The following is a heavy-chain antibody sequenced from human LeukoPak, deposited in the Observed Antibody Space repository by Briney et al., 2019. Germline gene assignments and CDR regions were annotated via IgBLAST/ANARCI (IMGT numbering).Heavy chain of an antibody. Sequence: ASVKVSFKVSGYTLTELSMHWVRQAPGKGLEWMVGFDPEDGETIYAQKFQGRVTMTEDTSTDTAYMELSSLRSEDTAVYYCATDAEYSGYDYYFDYWGQGTLVTVSS. V-gene: IGHV1-24*01. CDR1: GYTLTELS. CDR2: FDPEDGET. J-gene: IGHJ4*02. CDR3: ATDAEYSGYDYYFDY. D-gene: IGHD5-12*01.